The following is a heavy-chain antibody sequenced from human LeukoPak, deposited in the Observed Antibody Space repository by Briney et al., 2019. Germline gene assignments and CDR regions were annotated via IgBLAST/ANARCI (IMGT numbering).Heavy chain of an antibody. CDR2: IYSTDST. CDR1: GFTVSNNY. D-gene: IGHD3-10*01. Sequence: GGSLRLSCAASGFTVSNNYMSWVRQAPGKGLEWVSIIYSTDSTYYADSVKGRFTISRDNAKNSLYLQMNSLRAEDTAVYYCARDRVLLWFGEPDYWGQGTLVTVSS. CDR3: ARDRVLLWFGEPDY. J-gene: IGHJ4*02. V-gene: IGHV3-66*01.